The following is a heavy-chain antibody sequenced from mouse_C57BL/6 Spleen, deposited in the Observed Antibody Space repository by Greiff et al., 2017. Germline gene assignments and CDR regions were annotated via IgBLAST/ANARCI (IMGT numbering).Heavy chain of an antibody. J-gene: IGHJ3*01. D-gene: IGHD2-4*01. CDR3: ARRIRYDYDWFAY. CDR2: IDPEDGET. V-gene: IGHV14-2*01. CDR1: GFNIKDYY. Sequence: EVQLQQSGAELVKPGASVKLSCTASGFNIKDYYMHWVKQRTEQGLEWIGRIDPEDGETKYAPKFPGKATITADTSSNTAYLQLSSLTSEDTAVYYCARRIRYDYDWFAYWGQGTLVTVSA.